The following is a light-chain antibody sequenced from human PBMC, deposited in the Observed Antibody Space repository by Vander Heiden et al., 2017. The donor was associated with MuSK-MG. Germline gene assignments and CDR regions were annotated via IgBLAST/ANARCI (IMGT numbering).Light chain of an antibody. V-gene: IGLV1-44*01. CDR2: RNN. Sequence: QSVLTQPTSASGTPGPRVTISCSGSSSNIGSNTVNWYQQLPGTAPKLLIYRNNQRPSGVPDRFSGSKSGTSASLAISGLQSEDEADYYCAAWDDSLNGLVFGGGTKLTVL. CDR3: AAWDDSLNGLV. J-gene: IGLJ2*01. CDR1: SSNIGSNT.